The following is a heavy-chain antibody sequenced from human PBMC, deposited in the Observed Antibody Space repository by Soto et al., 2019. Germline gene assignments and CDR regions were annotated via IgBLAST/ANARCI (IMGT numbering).Heavy chain of an antibody. J-gene: IGHJ6*02. D-gene: IGHD7-27*01. CDR2: IKQDGSEK. Sequence: PGGSMRLCCAASGFTVSRYWMTWFRQAQGKGLEWVASIKQDGSEKHYVDSVKGRFTISRDNAKNSLFLQMSSLRAEDTAVYYCARSPLTGELVTSPGVDVWGQGTTVTVSS. CDR1: GFTVSRYW. CDR3: ARSPLTGELVTSPGVDV. V-gene: IGHV3-7*03.